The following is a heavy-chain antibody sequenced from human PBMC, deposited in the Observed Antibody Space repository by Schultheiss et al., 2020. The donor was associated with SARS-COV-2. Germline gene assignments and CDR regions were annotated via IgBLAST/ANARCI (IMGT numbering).Heavy chain of an antibody. V-gene: IGHV3-21*04. CDR2: ISSSSSYI. CDR1: GFTFSSYS. Sequence: GGSLRLSCAASGFTFSSYSMNWVRQAPGKGLEWVSSISSSSSYIYYSDSVKGRFTISRDNAKNTVYLQMNSLRVDDTAMYYCASERGSGTYRGWFDPWGQGTLVTVSS. J-gene: IGHJ5*02. CDR3: ASERGSGTYRGWFDP. D-gene: IGHD3-16*02.